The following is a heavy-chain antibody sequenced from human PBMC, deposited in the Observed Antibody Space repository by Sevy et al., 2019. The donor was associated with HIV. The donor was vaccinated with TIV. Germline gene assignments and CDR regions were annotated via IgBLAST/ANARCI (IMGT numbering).Heavy chain of an antibody. J-gene: IGHJ4*02. CDR1: GFTFDDYG. CDR2: INWNGGST. CDR3: ARGQFGELLYPFDY. V-gene: IGHV3-20*04. Sequence: GGSLRLSCAASGFTFDDYGMSWVRQAPRKGLEWVSGINWNGGSTGYADSVKGRFTISRDNAKNSLYLQMNSLRAEDTALYYCARGQFGELLYPFDYWGQGTLVTVSS. D-gene: IGHD3-10*01.